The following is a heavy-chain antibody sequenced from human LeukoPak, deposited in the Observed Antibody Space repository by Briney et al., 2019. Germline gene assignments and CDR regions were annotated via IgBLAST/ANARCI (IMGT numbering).Heavy chain of an antibody. V-gene: IGHV4-4*09. D-gene: IGHD6-19*01. Sequence: SETLSLTCTVSGGSISSYYWSWIRQPPGKGLEWIGYIYTSGSTNYNPSLKSRVTISVDTSKNQFSLKLSSVTAADTAVYYCATQATSGWHFSWGQGTLVTVSS. CDR1: GGSISSYY. J-gene: IGHJ5*02. CDR3: ATQATSGWHFS. CDR2: IYTSGST.